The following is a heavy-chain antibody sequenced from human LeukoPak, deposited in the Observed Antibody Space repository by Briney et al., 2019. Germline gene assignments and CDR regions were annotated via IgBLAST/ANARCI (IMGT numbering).Heavy chain of an antibody. V-gene: IGHV1-18*01. CDR2: ISAYNGNT. Sequence: ASVKVSCKASGYTFTSYGISWVRQAPGQGLEWMGWISAYNGNTNYAQKLQGRVTMTTDTSTSTAYMELRSLRSDDTGVYYCARDDYDILTGYFVSSNWFDPWGQGTLVTVSS. D-gene: IGHD3-9*01. J-gene: IGHJ5*02. CDR1: GYTFTSYG. CDR3: ARDDYDILTGYFVSSNWFDP.